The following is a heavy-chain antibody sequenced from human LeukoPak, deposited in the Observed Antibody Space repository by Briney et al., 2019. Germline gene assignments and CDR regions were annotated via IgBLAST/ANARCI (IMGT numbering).Heavy chain of an antibody. V-gene: IGHV4-39*01. CDR2: IYYSGST. CDR1: GGSISSSSYY. D-gene: IGHD6-6*01. Sequence: SETLSLTCTVSGGSISSSSYYWGWIRQPPGKGLEWIGSIYYSGSTYYNPSLKSRVTISVDTSKNQFSLKLSSVTAADTAVYYCARVSSSHWFDPWGQGTLVTVSS. J-gene: IGHJ5*02. CDR3: ARVSSSHWFDP.